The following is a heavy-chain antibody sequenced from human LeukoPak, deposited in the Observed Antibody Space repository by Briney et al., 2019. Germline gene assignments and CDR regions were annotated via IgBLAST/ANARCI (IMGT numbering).Heavy chain of an antibody. CDR1: GFTFSTYW. D-gene: IGHD1-1*01. Sequence: PGGSLRLSCAASGFTFSTYWMHWVRQAPGKGLVWVSRINTDGSSTSYADSVKGRFTISRDNAKHTLYLQMNSLRADDTAVYYCARGGLEPVDYWGQGTLVTVSS. CDR2: INTDGSST. J-gene: IGHJ4*02. CDR3: ARGGLEPVDY. V-gene: IGHV3-74*01.